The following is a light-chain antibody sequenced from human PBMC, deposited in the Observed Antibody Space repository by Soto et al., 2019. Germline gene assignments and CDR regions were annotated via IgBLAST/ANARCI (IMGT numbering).Light chain of an antibody. CDR1: SSDVGGYNY. CDR2: EVS. J-gene: IGLJ1*01. Sequence: QSVLTQPASVSGAPGQSITISCTGTSSDVGGYNYVSWYQQHPGKAPKLMIYEVSHRPSGVSTRFAGSKSGNTASLTISGRQAVHESDYYCSSYTSSSTLVFGTGTKLTVL. V-gene: IGLV2-14*01. CDR3: SSYTSSSTLV.